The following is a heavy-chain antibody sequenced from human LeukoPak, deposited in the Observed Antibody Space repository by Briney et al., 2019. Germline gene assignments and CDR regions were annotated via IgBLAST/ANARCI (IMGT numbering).Heavy chain of an antibody. D-gene: IGHD5-12*01. J-gene: IGHJ4*02. Sequence: ASVKVSCKASGYTFTGYYMHWVRQAPGQGLEWMGWINPNSGGTNYAQKFQGRVTMTRDTSISTAYMELSRLRSDDTAVYYCARDIVATIPTVFDYWGQGTLVTVSS. V-gene: IGHV1-2*02. CDR1: GYTFTGYY. CDR2: INPNSGGT. CDR3: ARDIVATIPTVFDY.